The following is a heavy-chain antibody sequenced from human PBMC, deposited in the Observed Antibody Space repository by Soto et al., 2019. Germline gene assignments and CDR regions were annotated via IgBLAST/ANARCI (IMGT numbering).Heavy chain of an antibody. CDR3: ATVLSQDPRGGSECLLVFDV. V-gene: IGHV3-15*01. J-gene: IGHJ6*01. CDR2: SKTKTDMGTT. D-gene: IGHD3-16*01. Sequence: PEGSLSLSCAVSGLTFSKAWLSWVRQAPGKGLGRVRRSKTKTDMGTTDHAAHVKGRFTISREDSKKTVYLQMNTLKTEDTAVYYCATVLSQDPRGGSECLLVFDVWGPGSRLTFSP. CDR1: GLTFSKAW.